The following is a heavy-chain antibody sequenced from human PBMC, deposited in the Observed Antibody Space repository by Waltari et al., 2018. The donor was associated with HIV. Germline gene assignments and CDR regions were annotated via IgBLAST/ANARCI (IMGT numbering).Heavy chain of an antibody. D-gene: IGHD3-3*01. J-gene: IGHJ3*01. CDR3: SSFMTIFGVVIIDGLDF. V-gene: IGHV3-15*01. Sequence: EVQMVESGGGLVTPGGSLRLSCAASGFTFSKAWMSWVRQAPGKGLEWVGRIKSKIDGETTDYAAPVKGRFIISRDDSKNTLYMQMNNLQIEDTAMYYCSSFMTIFGVVIIDGLDFWGRGTMVTVSS. CDR1: GFTFSKAW. CDR2: IKSKIDGETT.